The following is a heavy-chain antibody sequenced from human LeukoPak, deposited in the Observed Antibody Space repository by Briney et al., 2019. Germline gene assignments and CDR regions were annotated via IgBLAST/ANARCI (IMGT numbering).Heavy chain of an antibody. D-gene: IGHD3-22*01. Sequence: GSLRLSFAASGFTFSSYAMGWVRQAPGKGLEWVSAISGSGGSTYYADSGKGRFTISRDNSKNTLYLQMNSLRAEDTAVYYCAKGALYYYDSSGYYDAVYFDYWGQGTLVTVSS. CDR2: ISGSGGST. CDR3: AKGALYYYDSSGYYDAVYFDY. CDR1: GFTFSSYA. V-gene: IGHV3-23*01. J-gene: IGHJ4*02.